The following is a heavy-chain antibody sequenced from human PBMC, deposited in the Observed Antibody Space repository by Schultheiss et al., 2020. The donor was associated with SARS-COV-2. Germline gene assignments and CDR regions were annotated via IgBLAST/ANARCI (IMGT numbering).Heavy chain of an antibody. CDR3: ASPMTTRGYWYFDL. J-gene: IGHJ2*01. Sequence: GGSLRLSCAASGFTFSSYDMHWVRQATGKGLEWVSAIGTAGDTYYPGSVKGRFTISRDNSKNTLYLQMNSLRAEDTAVYYCASPMTTRGYWYFDLWGRGTLVTVSS. CDR1: GFTFSSYD. CDR2: IGTAGDT. V-gene: IGHV3-13*01. D-gene: IGHD4-11*01.